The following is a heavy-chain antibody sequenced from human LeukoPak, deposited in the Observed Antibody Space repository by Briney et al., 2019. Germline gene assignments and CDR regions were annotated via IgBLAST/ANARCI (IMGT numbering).Heavy chain of an antibody. D-gene: IGHD6-19*01. J-gene: IGHJ5*02. Sequence: ASVKVSCKASGYTFTGYYMHWVRQAPGQGLEWMGWINPNSGGTNYAQKFQGRVTMTRDTSISTAYMELSRLRSDDTAVYYCARGFSSGWYQADWFDPWGQGTLVTVSS. V-gene: IGHV1-2*02. CDR3: ARGFSSGWYQADWFDP. CDR1: GYTFTGYY. CDR2: INPNSGGT.